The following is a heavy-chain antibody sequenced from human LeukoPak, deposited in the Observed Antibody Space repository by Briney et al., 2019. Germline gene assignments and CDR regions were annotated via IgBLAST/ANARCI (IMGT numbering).Heavy chain of an antibody. CDR1: GGTFSSYA. D-gene: IGHD3-22*01. CDR3: ARARVRQYYYDSSGYCFDY. Sequence: SVTVSCKASGGTFSSYAISWVRQAPGQGLEWMGGIIPIFGTANYAQKFQGRVTITADESTSTAYMELSSLRSEDTAVYYCARARVRQYYYDSSGYCFDYWGQGTLVTVSS. J-gene: IGHJ4*02. V-gene: IGHV1-69*13. CDR2: IIPIFGTA.